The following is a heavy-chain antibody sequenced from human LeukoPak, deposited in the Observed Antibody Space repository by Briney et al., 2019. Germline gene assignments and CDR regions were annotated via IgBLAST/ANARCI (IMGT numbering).Heavy chain of an antibody. V-gene: IGHV3-7*01. CDR1: GFTLSSYW. Sequence: GGSLRLSCAASGFTLSSYWMSWVRQAPGKGLEWVANIKQDGSEKYYVDSVKGRFTLSRDNAKNTLYLQMDSLRAEDTAVYYCARTSGTGWSYWGQGTLVIVSS. D-gene: IGHD3-9*01. CDR2: IKQDGSEK. J-gene: IGHJ4*02. CDR3: ARTSGTGWSY.